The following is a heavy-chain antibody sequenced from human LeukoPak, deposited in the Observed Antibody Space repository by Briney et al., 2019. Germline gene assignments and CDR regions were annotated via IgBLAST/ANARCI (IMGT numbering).Heavy chain of an antibody. V-gene: IGHV3-30*04. CDR3: ARAVPTIHHMDV. D-gene: IGHD2-2*01. CDR2: ISYHGVDK. CDR1: EFIFSRYA. Sequence: GRSLRLSCAASEFIFSRYAMHWVRQAQGKGLEWLAVISYHGVDKFYRASVKGRFTISRDSVENTLFLQLDNLSAEDSGVYFCARAVPTIHHMDVWGKGTMVTVSS. J-gene: IGHJ6*03.